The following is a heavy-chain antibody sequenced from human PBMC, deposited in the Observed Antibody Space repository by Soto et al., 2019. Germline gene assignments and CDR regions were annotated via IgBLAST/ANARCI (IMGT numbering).Heavy chain of an antibody. V-gene: IGHV3-30-3*01. CDR2: ISHDGNNK. J-gene: IGHJ4*02. D-gene: IGHD1-26*01. Sequence: QVQLVESGGGVVQPGRSLRLSCAASGFTFSSYVMHWVRQTPGRGLEWVAFISHDGNNKYYADSVKGRFTISRDNSXNTLYLQMDSLRAEDTAVYYCARDDEGGSDCDLGYWGQGTLVTVSS. CDR1: GFTFSSYV. CDR3: ARDDEGGSDCDLGY.